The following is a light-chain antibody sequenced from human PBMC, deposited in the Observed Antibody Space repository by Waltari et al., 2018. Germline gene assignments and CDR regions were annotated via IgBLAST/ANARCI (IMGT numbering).Light chain of an antibody. V-gene: IGLV2-18*02. CDR2: EDN. J-gene: IGLJ1*01. Sequence: QSALTQPPSVSGSPGQSVTIPCSGTSSDFGRHQRLCWYQQSPGTAPKRIIQEDNNRPSGVPDRFSGSKSGNTASLTISGLQAEDEADYYCTSYTSISTYVFGTGTKVTVL. CDR1: SSDFGRHQR. CDR3: TSYTSISTYV.